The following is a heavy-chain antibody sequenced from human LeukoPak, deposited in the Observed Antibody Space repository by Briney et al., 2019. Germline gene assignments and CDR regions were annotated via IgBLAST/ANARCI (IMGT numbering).Heavy chain of an antibody. V-gene: IGHV3-23*01. CDR2: ISGSGGTGT. CDR3: ARKGQGSNWAAEYFQN. CDR1: GFTFSSYA. Sequence: GGSLRLSCAASGFTFSSYAMSWVRQAPGKGLEWVSAISGSGGTGTYYADSVKGRFTISRDNSKNTLYLQMNSQRAEDTAVYYCARKGQGSNWAAEYFQNWGQGTLVTVSS. J-gene: IGHJ1*01. D-gene: IGHD6-13*01.